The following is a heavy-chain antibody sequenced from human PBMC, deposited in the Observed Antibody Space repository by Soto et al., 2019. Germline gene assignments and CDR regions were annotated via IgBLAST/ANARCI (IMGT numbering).Heavy chain of an antibody. D-gene: IGHD1-1*01. CDR2: ISSDGDRG. CDR1: GFSSSSNW. V-gene: IGHV3-74*01. Sequence: PGGSLRLSCAASGFSSSSNWMHWVRQAPGKALVWVARISSDGDRGFCADSVKGRCTIPRDNAKNTLYLEMNSLRDEDTALYYCARESHIHVWYDACDVWGHGTMVTVSS. CDR3: ARESHIHVWYDACDV. J-gene: IGHJ3*01.